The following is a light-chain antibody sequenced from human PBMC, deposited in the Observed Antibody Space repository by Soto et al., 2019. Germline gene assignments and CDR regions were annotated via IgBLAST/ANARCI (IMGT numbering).Light chain of an antibody. Sequence: QSVLTQPPSASGTPGQRVTISCSGSSSNIESNYVYWYQQLPGTAPRLLIYRNNQRPSGVPDRFSGSKSGTSASLAISALRSEDEADYYCTVWDDSLRGRLFGGGTKATVL. V-gene: IGLV1-47*01. J-gene: IGLJ2*01. CDR1: SSNIESNY. CDR2: RNN. CDR3: TVWDDSLRGRL.